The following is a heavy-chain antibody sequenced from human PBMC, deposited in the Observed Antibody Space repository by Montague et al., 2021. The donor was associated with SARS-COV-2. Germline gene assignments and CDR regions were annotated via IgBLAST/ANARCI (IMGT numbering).Heavy chain of an antibody. CDR2: ISDSGST. Sequence: SETLSLTCTVSGGSISSFYWSWFRQPPGKGLEWIGNISDSGSTNYNPSLTSRVTMSVDTSKNQFSLKVNSVTAADTAVYYCARHYSATLPAVYWVQGTLVTVSS. V-gene: IGHV4-59*08. CDR1: GGSISSFY. D-gene: IGHD2-15*01. J-gene: IGHJ4*02. CDR3: ARHYSATLPAVY.